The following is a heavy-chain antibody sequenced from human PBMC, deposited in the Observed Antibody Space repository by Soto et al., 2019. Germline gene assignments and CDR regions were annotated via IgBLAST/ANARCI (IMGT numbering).Heavy chain of an antibody. Sequence: EVQLVESGGGLVQPGGSPKVSCAASGLTFSGSAIHWVRQASGRGLEWVGRVRSKTNNYATAYSASVKGRFTISRDDSKNTAFLQMNSLKTEDTAVYFCTSGSHSDYDWLDWFDPWGQGTLVTVSS. J-gene: IGHJ5*02. CDR1: GLTFSGSA. CDR3: TSGSHSDYDWLDWFDP. D-gene: IGHD5-12*01. CDR2: VRSKTNNYAT. V-gene: IGHV3-73*02.